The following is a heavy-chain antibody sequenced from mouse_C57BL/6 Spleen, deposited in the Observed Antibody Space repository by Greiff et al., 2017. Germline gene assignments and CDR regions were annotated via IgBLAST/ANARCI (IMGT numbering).Heavy chain of an antibody. D-gene: IGHD3-2*02. V-gene: IGHV1-55*01. J-gene: IGHJ3*01. CDR1: GYTFPSYW. CDR3: ARTAQATSWFAY. CDR2: IYPGSGST. Sequence: QVQLQQPGAELVKPGASVKMSCKASGYTFPSYWITWVKQRPGQGLEWIGDIYPGSGSTNYNEKFKSKATLTVDTSSSTAYMQLSSLTSEDSAVYYCARTAQATSWFAYWGQGTLVTVSA.